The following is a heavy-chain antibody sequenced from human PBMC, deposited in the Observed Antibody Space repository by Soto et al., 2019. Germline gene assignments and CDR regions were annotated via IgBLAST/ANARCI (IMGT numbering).Heavy chain of an antibody. CDR1: GGTFSSYS. J-gene: IGHJ4*02. Sequence: QVQLVQSGAEVKKPGSSVKVSCKASGGTFSSYSINWVRQAPGQGLEWMGEIIPIFGTANYAQKFQGRVTITADASTSPAYMELSSLRSEGTAVYYCARDGGRHSGGIDYWGQGPLVTVSS. D-gene: IGHD1-26*01. CDR3: ARDGGRHSGGIDY. CDR2: IIPIFGTA. V-gene: IGHV1-69*01.